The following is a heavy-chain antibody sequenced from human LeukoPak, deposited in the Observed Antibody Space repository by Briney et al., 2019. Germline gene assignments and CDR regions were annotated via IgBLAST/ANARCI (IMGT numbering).Heavy chain of an antibody. V-gene: IGHV4-59*01. D-gene: IGHD1-26*01. Sequence: PSETLSLTCTVSGGSISSYYWSWIRQPPGKGLEWIGYIYYGGSTSYNPSLKSRVTISVDTSKRQFSLKLSSVTAADTAFYYCARGPYSGSYYSVNAFDIWGQGTMVTVSS. CDR3: ARGPYSGSYYSVNAFDI. CDR1: GGSISSYY. CDR2: IYYGGST. J-gene: IGHJ3*02.